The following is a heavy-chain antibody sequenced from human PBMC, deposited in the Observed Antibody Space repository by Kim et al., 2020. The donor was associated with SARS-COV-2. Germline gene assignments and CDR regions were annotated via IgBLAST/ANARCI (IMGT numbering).Heavy chain of an antibody. CDR3: AKDLPTVTTHRYPYYFDY. Sequence: GGSLRLSCAASGFTFSSYAMSWVRQAPGKGLEWVSAISGSGGSTYYADSVKGRFTISRDNSKNTLYLQMNSLRAEDTAVYYCAKDLPTVTTHRYPYYFDYWGQGTLVTVSS. CDR2: ISGSGGST. V-gene: IGHV3-23*01. D-gene: IGHD4-17*01. J-gene: IGHJ4*02. CDR1: GFTFSSYA.